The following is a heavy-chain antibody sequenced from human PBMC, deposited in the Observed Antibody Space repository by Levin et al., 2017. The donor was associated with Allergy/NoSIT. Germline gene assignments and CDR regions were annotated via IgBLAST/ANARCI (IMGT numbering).Heavy chain of an antibody. CDR3: ARAASGTYYIYDS. CDR1: GFIVSSNC. D-gene: IGHD1-26*01. J-gene: IGHJ5*01. V-gene: IGHV3-53*01. CDR2: IYSGGTT. Sequence: GESLKISCVASGFIVSSNCMSWVRQAPGKGLEWVSVIYSGGTTNYADSVKGRFTISRDNSKNTLYLQLDSLRAEDTAMYYCARAASGTYYIYDSWGQGTLVTVSS.